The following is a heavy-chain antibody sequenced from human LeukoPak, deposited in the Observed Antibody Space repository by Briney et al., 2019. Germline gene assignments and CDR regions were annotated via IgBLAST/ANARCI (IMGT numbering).Heavy chain of an antibody. CDR2: ISGSGGST. V-gene: IGHV3-23*01. D-gene: IGHD2-2*01. CDR1: GFTFSSYG. CDR3: AKTRSTYYYYYGMDV. Sequence: PGRSLRLSCAASGFTFSSYGMHWVRQAPGKGLEWVSAISGSGGSTYYADSVKGRFTISRDNSKNTLYLQLNSLRAEDTAVYYCAKTRSTYYYYYGMDVWGQGTTVTVSS. J-gene: IGHJ6*02.